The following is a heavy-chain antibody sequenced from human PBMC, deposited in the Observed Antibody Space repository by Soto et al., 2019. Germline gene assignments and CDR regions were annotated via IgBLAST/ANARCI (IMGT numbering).Heavy chain of an antibody. V-gene: IGHV1-69*01. D-gene: IGHD3-22*01. J-gene: IGHJ4*02. CDR3: GRGCGYDGTDYYYAY. CDR1: GGSFNRHT. CDR2: IIPIFDTA. Sequence: QVQLVQSGAEVRKPGSSVRVSCKASGGSFNRHTISWVRQAPGQALEWMGGIIPIFDTANHAKQFQASVTSIAAEPPSTVYMALSSLTSSETAIYYCGRGCGYDGTDYYYAYWGQGTRVIVSS.